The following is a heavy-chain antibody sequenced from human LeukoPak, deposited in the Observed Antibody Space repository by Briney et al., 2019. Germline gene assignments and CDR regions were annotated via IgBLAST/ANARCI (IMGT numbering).Heavy chain of an antibody. V-gene: IGHV1-69*05. CDR3: ARRYSYPDAFDI. J-gene: IGHJ3*02. CDR2: IIPIFGTA. Sequence: ASVKVSCKASGGTLSRYAISWGRHAPGKGLEWMGRIIPIFGTANYAQTFQGRVTIPTDESTSTAYMELSSLRSEDTAVYYCARRYSYPDAFDIWGQGTMVTVSS. D-gene: IGHD5-18*01. CDR1: GGTLSRYA.